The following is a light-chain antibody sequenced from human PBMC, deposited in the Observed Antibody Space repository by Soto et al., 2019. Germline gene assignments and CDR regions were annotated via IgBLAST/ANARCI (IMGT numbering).Light chain of an antibody. CDR2: GAS. CDR3: QQYGSSPLT. Sequence: EIVLTQSPGTLSVSPGERATLSCRASQSVSSNYLAWYQQKPGQAPRLLIYGASSRATGIPDRFSGSGSGTDFTLTISRLEPEDFAVYYCQQYGSSPLTFGGGTKVEIK. J-gene: IGKJ4*01. CDR1: QSVSSNY. V-gene: IGKV3-20*01.